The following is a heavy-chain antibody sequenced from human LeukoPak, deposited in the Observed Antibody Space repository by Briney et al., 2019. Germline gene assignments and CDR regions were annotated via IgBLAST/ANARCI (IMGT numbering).Heavy chain of an antibody. CDR2: IYPRDSNT. CDR3: ARHRGYNYGSNYYYYMDV. J-gene: IGHJ6*03. V-gene: IGHV5-51*01. Sequence: GESLKISCKGSGYSFTNYWIGWVRQMPGQGLEWMGIIYPRDSNTKYSPSFQGQVTISADKSISTAYLQWSSLKASDTAMYYCARHRGYNYGSNYYYYMDVWGKGTTVTVSS. D-gene: IGHD5-18*01. CDR1: GYSFTNYW.